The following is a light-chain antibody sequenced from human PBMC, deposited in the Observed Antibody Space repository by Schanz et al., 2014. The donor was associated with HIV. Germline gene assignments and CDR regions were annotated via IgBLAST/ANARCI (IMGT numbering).Light chain of an antibody. Sequence: QSVLTQPPSVSGVPGQRVTISCAGSSSNIGAGYAVHWYQQVPGAAPKLLIYENNHRPSGVPDRISGSRSATSASLAITGLQAEDEAIYYCQSYDSSLRVVVFGGGTKLTVL. CDR2: ENN. V-gene: IGLV1-40*01. J-gene: IGLJ2*01. CDR3: QSYDSSLRVVV. CDR1: SSNIGAGYA.